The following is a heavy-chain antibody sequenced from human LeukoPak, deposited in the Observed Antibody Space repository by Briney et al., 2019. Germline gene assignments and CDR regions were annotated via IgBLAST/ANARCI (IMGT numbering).Heavy chain of an antibody. Sequence: GASLRLSCAASGFTFSSYSMNWVRQAPGKGLEWVSSISSSSSYIYYADSVKGRFTISRDNAKNSLYLQMNSLRAEDTAVYYCARARITIFGVVNYFDYWGQGTLVTVSS. J-gene: IGHJ4*02. V-gene: IGHV3-21*01. CDR3: ARARITIFGVVNYFDY. D-gene: IGHD3-3*01. CDR1: GFTFSSYS. CDR2: ISSSSSYI.